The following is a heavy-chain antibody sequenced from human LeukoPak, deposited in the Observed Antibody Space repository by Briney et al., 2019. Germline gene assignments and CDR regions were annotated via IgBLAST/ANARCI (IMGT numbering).Heavy chain of an antibody. CDR1: GGSFSGYY. J-gene: IGHJ6*02. V-gene: IGHV4-34*01. CDR3: ARGDYYYGMDV. Sequence: SETLSLTCAVYGGSFSGYYWSWIRQPPGKGLEWIGEVNHSGSTNYNPSLKSRVTISVDTSKNQLSLKLSSVTAADTAVYYCARGDYYYGMDVWGQGTTVTVSS. CDR2: VNHSGST.